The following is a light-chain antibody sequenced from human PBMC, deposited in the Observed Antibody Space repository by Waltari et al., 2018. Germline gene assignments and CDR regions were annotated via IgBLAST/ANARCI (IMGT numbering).Light chain of an antibody. CDR3: MQGMHLRT. Sequence: DIVMTQTPLSLSVTPGQPASISCKSSQSLLHSDGNTYLYWYLQKPGQSPQLLIPEVSSRLSGVPDRFSGSGSGTDFTLKISRVEAEDAGIYYCMQGMHLRTFGPGTKVDIK. CDR1: QSLLHSDGNTY. J-gene: IGKJ3*01. V-gene: IGKV2-29*02. CDR2: EVS.